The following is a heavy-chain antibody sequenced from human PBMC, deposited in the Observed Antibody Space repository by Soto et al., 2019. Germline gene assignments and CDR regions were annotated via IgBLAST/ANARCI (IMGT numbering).Heavy chain of an antibody. CDR3: ASARYFGVDV. D-gene: IGHD5-18*01. CDR2: TYYTGST. V-gene: IGHV4-39*01. J-gene: IGHJ6*02. Sequence: SETLSLTCSVSGGSMNDVTHYWAWIRQPPGKGLEWIATTYYTGSTHYNSSPKSRATISVDTSQNQFSLELTSVTAADTAVYHCASARYFGVDVWGHRTTVTGSS. CDR1: GGSMNDVTHY.